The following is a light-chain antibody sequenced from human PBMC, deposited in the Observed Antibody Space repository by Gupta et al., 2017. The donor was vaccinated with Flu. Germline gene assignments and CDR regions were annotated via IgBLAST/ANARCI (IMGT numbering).Light chain of an antibody. V-gene: IGKV4-1*01. CDR1: RSILSSSNNKNY. CDR2: WAS. Sequence: NCKSSRSILSSSNNKNYLAWYQQKPGQPPKLLIYWASTRESGVPDRFSGSGSGTDFTLTISSLQAEDVAVYYCQQYYSAPITFGQGTRLEIK. J-gene: IGKJ5*01. CDR3: QQYYSAPIT.